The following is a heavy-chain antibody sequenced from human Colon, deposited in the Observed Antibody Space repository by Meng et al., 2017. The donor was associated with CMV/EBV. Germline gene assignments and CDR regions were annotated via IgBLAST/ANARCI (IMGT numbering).Heavy chain of an antibody. V-gene: IGHV3-23*01. CDR1: GFTFSSYA. J-gene: IGHJ4*02. CDR3: AKDKGFRYLEWSSV. D-gene: IGHD3-3*01. Sequence: GGSLRLSCAASGFTFSSYAMSWVRQAPGKGLEWVSAISGSGGSTYYADSVKGRFTISRDNSKNTLYLQMNSLRAEDTAVYYCAKDKGFRYLEWSSVRGQGTLVTVSS. CDR2: ISGSGGST.